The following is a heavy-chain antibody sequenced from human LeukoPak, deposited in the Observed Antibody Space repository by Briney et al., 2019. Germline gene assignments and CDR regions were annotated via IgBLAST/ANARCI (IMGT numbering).Heavy chain of an antibody. CDR2: IKQDGSEK. Sequence: GGSLRLSCATSGFTFSSHWMSWVRQAPGKGLEWVAIIKQDGSEKDYVDSVTGRFTISRDNAKNSLYLQMNSLRDEDTAVYYCARDTSAWRYGMDVWGQGTTVTVSS. CDR3: ARDTSAWRYGMDV. CDR1: GFTFSSHW. V-gene: IGHV3-7*01. J-gene: IGHJ6*02. D-gene: IGHD6-19*01.